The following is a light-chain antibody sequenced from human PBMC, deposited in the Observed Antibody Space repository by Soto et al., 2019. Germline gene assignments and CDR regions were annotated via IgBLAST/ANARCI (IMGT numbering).Light chain of an antibody. CDR2: EVS. CDR1: SSDVGSYNL. J-gene: IGLJ2*01. CDR3: CSYAGSLALME. Sequence: QSVLTQPASVSGSPGQSITISCTGTSSDVGSYNLVSWYQQYPGKAPKLMIYEVSKRPSGVSNRFSGSKSGNTASLTISGLQAEDEADYYCCSYAGSLALMEFGGGTKLTVL. V-gene: IGLV2-23*02.